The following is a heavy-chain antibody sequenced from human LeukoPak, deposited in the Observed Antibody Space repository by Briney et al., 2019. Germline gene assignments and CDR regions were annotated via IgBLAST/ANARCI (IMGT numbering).Heavy chain of an antibody. V-gene: IGHV4-59*01. J-gene: IGHJ3*02. Sequence: SETLSLTCTVSGGSISGYYWSWIRQPPGKGLEWIAYIYYNGISNYNPSLKSRVIISVDSSKDQFSLKLTSVTAADTAVYYCARVYDSSGYRRAFYIWGQGTMVNVSS. CDR2: IYYNGIS. D-gene: IGHD3-22*01. CDR3: ARVYDSSGYRRAFYI. CDR1: GGSISGYY.